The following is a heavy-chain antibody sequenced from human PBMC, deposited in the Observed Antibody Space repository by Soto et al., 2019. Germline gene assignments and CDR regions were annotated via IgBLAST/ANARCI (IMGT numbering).Heavy chain of an antibody. CDR1: GFTFSNYG. CDR3: AKEGGITNWYFDY. CDR2: ISYDGNVA. Sequence: QVQLVESGGGVVQPGRSLRLSCAASGFTFSNYGMHWVRQAPGKGLEWVIVISYDGNVAYYADSVKGRFTISRDNSKNTLYMQMNGLRTEAAAMYYCAKEGGITNWYFDYWGQGTMVTVSS. J-gene: IGHJ4*02. V-gene: IGHV3-30*18. D-gene: IGHD1-1*01.